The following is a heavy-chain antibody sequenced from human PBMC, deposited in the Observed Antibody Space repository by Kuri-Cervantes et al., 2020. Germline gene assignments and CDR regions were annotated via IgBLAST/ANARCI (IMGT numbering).Heavy chain of an antibody. J-gene: IGHJ5*02. V-gene: IGHV3-7*03. CDR2: IKQDGSEK. CDR1: GFTFSSYA. Sequence: GGSLRLSCAASGFTFSSYAMSWVRRAPGKGLEWVANIKQDGSEKYYVDSVKGRFTISRDNAKNSLYLQMNSLRAEDTAVYYCARKAVAGLGANWFDPWGQGTLVTVSS. D-gene: IGHD6-19*01. CDR3: ARKAVAGLGANWFDP.